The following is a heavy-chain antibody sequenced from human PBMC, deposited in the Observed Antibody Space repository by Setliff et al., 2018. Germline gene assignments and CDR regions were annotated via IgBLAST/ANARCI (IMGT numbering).Heavy chain of an antibody. CDR1: DGSFSDYY. Sequence: PSETLSLTCAVYDGSFSDYYWSWIRQPPGKGLEWIGEINHYGSTKYKSSLKSRVTISVDTSKNQFSLRLTSVTAADTALYYCTRPHGGDYAFDIWGPGTMVTVSS. D-gene: IGHD4-17*01. CDR3: TRPHGGDYAFDI. V-gene: IGHV4-34*01. J-gene: IGHJ3*02. CDR2: INHYGST.